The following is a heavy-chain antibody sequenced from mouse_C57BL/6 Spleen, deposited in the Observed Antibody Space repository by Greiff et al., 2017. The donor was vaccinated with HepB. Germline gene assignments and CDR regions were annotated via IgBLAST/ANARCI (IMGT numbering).Heavy chain of an antibody. Sequence: QVQLQQPGAELVKPGASVKLSCKASGYTFTSYWMHWVKQRPGQGLEWIGMIHPNSGSTNYNEKFKSKATLTVDKSSSTAYMQLSSLTSEDSAVYYCARSGGSSYDYAMDYWGQGTSVTVSS. J-gene: IGHJ4*01. CDR2: IHPNSGST. CDR3: ARSGGSSYDYAMDY. D-gene: IGHD1-1*01. CDR1: GYTFTSYW. V-gene: IGHV1-64*01.